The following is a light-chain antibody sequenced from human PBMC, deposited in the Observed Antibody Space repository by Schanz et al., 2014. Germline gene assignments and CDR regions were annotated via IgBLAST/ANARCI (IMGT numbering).Light chain of an antibody. CDR1: QSVSSY. Sequence: EIVLTQSPATLSLSPGERATLSCRASQSVSSYLAWYQQKPGQAPRLLIYDASNRATGIPDRFTGSGSGTDFALTITRLEPADFAVYYCQQHGTLPVTFGQGTKVEIK. V-gene: IGKV3-20*01. J-gene: IGKJ1*01. CDR2: DAS. CDR3: QQHGTLPVT.